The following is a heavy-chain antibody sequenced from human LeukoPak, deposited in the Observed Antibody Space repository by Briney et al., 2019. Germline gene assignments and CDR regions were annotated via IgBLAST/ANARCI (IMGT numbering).Heavy chain of an antibody. J-gene: IGHJ4*02. CDR1: GFTFSSYA. D-gene: IGHD3-22*01. Sequence: GGSLRLSCAASGFTFSSYAMHWVRQAPGKGLGWVAVISYDGSNKYYADSVKGRFTISRDNSKNTLYLQMNSLRAEDTAVYYCARDWGITMIVVVITAPGDYWGQGTLVTVSS. CDR3: ARDWGITMIVVVITAPGDY. CDR2: ISYDGSNK. V-gene: IGHV3-30-3*01.